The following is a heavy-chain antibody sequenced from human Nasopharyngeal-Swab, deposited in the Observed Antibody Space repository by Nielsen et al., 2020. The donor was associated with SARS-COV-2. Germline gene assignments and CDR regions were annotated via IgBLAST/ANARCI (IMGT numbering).Heavy chain of an antibody. CDR1: GYTFTSYY. CDR2: INPSGGST. CDR3: ARGRITGTTLWSPKANDAFDI. Sequence: ASVKVSCEASGYTFTSYYMHWVRQAPGQGLEWIGIINPSGGSTSYAQKFQGRVTMTRDTSTSTVYMELSSLRSEDTAVYYCARGRITGTTLWSPKANDAFDIWGQGTMVTVSS. V-gene: IGHV1-46*01. D-gene: IGHD1-7*01. J-gene: IGHJ3*02.